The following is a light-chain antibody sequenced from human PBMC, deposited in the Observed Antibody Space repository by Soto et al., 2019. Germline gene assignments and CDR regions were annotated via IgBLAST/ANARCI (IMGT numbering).Light chain of an antibody. Sequence: EIGMTQYTATLSVYPGERATLSCRASQSVSSNLAWYQQKPGQAPRLLIYGASTRATGIPARFSGSGSGTEFTLTISSLQSEDFAVYYCQLSTNWLRTFGQGTKVDI. CDR2: GAS. J-gene: IGKJ1*01. V-gene: IGKV3-15*01. CDR1: QSVSSN. CDR3: QLSTNWLRT.